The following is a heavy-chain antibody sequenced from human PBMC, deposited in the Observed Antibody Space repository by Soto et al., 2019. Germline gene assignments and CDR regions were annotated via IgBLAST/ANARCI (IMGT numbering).Heavy chain of an antibody. D-gene: IGHD3-16*02. CDR3: ARDRSPEWDALWGSYRYPTLDY. CDR1: GFTFSSYA. Sequence: GGSLRLSCAASGFTFSSYAMHWVRQAPGKGLEWVAVISYDGSNKYYADSVKGRFTISRDNSKNTLYLQMNSLRAEDTAVYYCARDRSPEWDALWGSYRYPTLDYWGQGTLVTVSS. CDR2: ISYDGSNK. J-gene: IGHJ4*02. V-gene: IGHV3-30-3*01.